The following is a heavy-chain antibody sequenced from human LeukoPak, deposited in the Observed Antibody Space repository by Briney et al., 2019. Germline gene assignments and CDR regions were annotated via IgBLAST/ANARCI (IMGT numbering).Heavy chain of an antibody. CDR1: GCTFSSYA. D-gene: IGHD5-12*01. J-gene: IGHJ6*02. V-gene: IGHV1-69*13. CDR3: AREGSGYEYYYYGMDV. Sequence: GASVKVSCKASGCTFSSYAISWVRQAPGQGLEWMGGIIPIFGTATYAQKFQGRVTTTADESTSTAYMELSSLRSEDTAVYYCAREGSGYEYYYYGMDVWGQGTTVTVSS. CDR2: IIPIFGTA.